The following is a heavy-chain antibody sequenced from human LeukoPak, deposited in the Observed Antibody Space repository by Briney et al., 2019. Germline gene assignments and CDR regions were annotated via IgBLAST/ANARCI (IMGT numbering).Heavy chain of an antibody. V-gene: IGHV3-23*01. Sequence: GGSLRLSCAASGFTFSSYGMSWVRQAPGKGLEWVSAISGSGGSTYYADSVKGRFTISRDNSKNTLYLQMNSLRAEDTAVYYCAKRDNSGYDIDYWGQGTLVTVSS. CDR1: GFTFSSYG. D-gene: IGHD5-12*01. CDR2: ISGSGGST. CDR3: AKRDNSGYDIDY. J-gene: IGHJ4*02.